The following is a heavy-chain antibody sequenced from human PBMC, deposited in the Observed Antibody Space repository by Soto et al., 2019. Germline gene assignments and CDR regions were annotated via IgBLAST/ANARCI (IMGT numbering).Heavy chain of an antibody. J-gene: IGHJ6*02. CDR3: ASGAGLDHLLNYYGLNV. Sequence: QVLLVQSSAEVKKPGSSVKVSCKASGGTFTSTAFSWVRQAPGQGLEWMGGIIPVLGTPNYAQKFQARLTVTADASTTTVHMELSSLRSDDTAVYYCASGAGLDHLLNYYGLNVWGQGTTVTVSS. CDR1: GGTFTSTA. D-gene: IGHD1-26*01. V-gene: IGHV1-69*01. CDR2: IIPVLGTP.